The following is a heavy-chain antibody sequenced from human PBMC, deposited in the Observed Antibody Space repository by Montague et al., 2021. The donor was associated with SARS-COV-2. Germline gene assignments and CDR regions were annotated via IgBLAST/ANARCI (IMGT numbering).Heavy chain of an antibody. CDR2: IKPDGTST. CDR3: VRPLWFGDSDYYFDS. V-gene: IGHV3-74*01. Sequence: SLRLSCAASGFTFRSYWMHWVRQAPGRGLVWVSRIKPDGTSTHYAVSVKGRFIISRDNAKNTLSLQMTNLRVDDTAVYFCVRPLWFGDSDYYFDSWGQGTLVTVSS. CDR1: GFTFRSYW. J-gene: IGHJ4*02. D-gene: IGHD3-10*01.